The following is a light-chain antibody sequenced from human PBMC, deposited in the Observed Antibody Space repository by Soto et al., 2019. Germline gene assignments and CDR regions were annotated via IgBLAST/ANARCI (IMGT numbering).Light chain of an antibody. V-gene: IGKV3-20*01. CDR1: QGVNSLF. CDR2: GAT. Sequence: EIVLTQSPGTLSLSPGERATLSCRASQGVNSLFFGWHQQKPGQSPRLLIYGATNRAAGIPDRFSGSGSGTDFTLTSSRLEPEASAVYFCQQYGISPKTFGQGTKVEIK. CDR3: QQYGISPKT. J-gene: IGKJ1*01.